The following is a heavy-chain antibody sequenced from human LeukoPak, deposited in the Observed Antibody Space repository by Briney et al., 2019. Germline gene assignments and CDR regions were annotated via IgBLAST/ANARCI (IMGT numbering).Heavy chain of an antibody. J-gene: IGHJ2*01. CDR3: ARDKLTGDDSSSWVPPPTDWYFDL. CDR1: GGTFSSYA. Sequence: SVKVSCKASGGTFSSYAISWVRQAPGQGLEWMGGFIPIFGTANYAQKFQGRVTITADKSTSTAYMELSSLRSEDTAVYYCARDKLTGDDSSSWVPPPTDWYFDLWGRGTLVTVSS. V-gene: IGHV1-69*06. D-gene: IGHD6-13*01. CDR2: FIPIFGTA.